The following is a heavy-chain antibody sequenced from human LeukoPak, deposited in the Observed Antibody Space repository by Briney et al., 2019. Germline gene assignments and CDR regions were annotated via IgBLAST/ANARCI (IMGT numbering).Heavy chain of an antibody. Sequence: SETLYLTCAVSGYSISSGYYWGWIRQPPGKGLEWIGSIYHSGSTYYNPSLKSRVTISVDTSKNQFSLKLSSVTAADTAVYYCARGPSYYYDSSSYPDYWGQGTLVTVSS. CDR1: GYSISSGYY. V-gene: IGHV4-38-2*01. CDR3: ARGPSYYYDSSSYPDY. J-gene: IGHJ4*02. CDR2: IYHSGST. D-gene: IGHD3-22*01.